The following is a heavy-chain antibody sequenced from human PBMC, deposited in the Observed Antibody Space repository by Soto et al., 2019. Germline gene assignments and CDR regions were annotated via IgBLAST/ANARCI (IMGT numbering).Heavy chain of an antibody. CDR3: ARAPETPPIFGVALPYFFHS. J-gene: IGHJ4*02. CDR1: GGSISSGTSY. V-gene: IGHV4-31*01. Sequence: QVQLQESGPGLVKPSQTLSLTCTVSGGSISSGTSYWSWIRQRPGKGLEWIGYIVNSGSFYYTPSLRSPVMILAAASKNHFTLRLSSVTAADTAVYYCARAPETPPIFGVALPYFFHSWGQGTLVTVSS. CDR2: IVNSGSF. D-gene: IGHD3-3*01.